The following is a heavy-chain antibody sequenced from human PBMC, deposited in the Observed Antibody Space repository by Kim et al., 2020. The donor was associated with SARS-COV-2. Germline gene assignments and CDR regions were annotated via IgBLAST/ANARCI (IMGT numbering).Heavy chain of an antibody. CDR3: ASRLPHFDY. J-gene: IGHJ4*02. D-gene: IGHD2-2*01. Sequence: SETLSLTCAVYGGSFSGYYWSWIRQPPGKGLEWIGEINHSGSTNYNPSLKSRVTISVDTSKNQFSLKLSSVTAADTAVYYCASRLPHFDYWGQGTLVTVSS. V-gene: IGHV4-34*01. CDR1: GGSFSGYY. CDR2: INHSGST.